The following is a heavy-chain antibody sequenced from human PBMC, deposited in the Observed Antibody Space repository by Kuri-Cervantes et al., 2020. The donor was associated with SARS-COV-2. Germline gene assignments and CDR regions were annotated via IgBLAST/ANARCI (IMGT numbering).Heavy chain of an antibody. J-gene: IGHJ5*02. V-gene: IGHV4-59*08. CDR1: GGSISSYY. CDR2: IYYSGST. CDR3: ARHINGGFDP. D-gene: IGHD2-8*01. Sequence: SETLSLTCTVSGGSISSYYWSWIRQPPGRGLEWIGYIYYSGSTNYNPSLKSRVTISVDTSKNQFSLKLSSVTAADTAVYYCARHINGGFDPWGQGTLVTVSS.